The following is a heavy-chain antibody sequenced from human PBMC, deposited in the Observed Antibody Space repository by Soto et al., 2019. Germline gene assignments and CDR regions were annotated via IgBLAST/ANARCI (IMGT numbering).Heavy chain of an antibody. J-gene: IGHJ4*02. CDR2: INHSRST. CDR1: GGSFSGYY. CDR3: ARGKYCSSTSCYYLGGIGFDY. D-gene: IGHD2-2*01. V-gene: IGHV4-34*01. Sequence: PSETLSLTCAVYGGSFSGYYWSWIRQPPGKGLEWIGEINHSRSTNYNPSLKSRVTISVDTSKNQFSLKLSSVTAADTAVYYCARGKYCSSTSCYYLGGIGFDYWGQGTLVTVSS.